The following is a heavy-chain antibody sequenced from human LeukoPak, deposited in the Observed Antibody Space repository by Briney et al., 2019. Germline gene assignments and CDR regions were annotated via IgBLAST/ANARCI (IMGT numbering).Heavy chain of an antibody. CDR2: ISYDGSNK. D-gene: IGHD2-2*01. J-gene: IGHJ6*02. Sequence: GRSLRLSCAASGFTFSNYGMHWVRPAPGKGLGRVEVISYDGSNKYYADAVKGRYTFSRDNSKNTLYLQMSSLRAEDTAVYYCAKEKGIYCGSIACPPGMDVWGQGTTVTVSS. CDR3: AKEKGIYCGSIACPPGMDV. V-gene: IGHV3-30*18. CDR1: GFTFSNYG.